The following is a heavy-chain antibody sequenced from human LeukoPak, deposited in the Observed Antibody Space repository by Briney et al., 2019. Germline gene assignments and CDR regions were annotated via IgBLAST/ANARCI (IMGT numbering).Heavy chain of an antibody. Sequence: PGGSLRLSCAASGFTFSSYEMNWVRQAPGKGLEWVSYISSSGSTIYYADSVKGRFTISRDNAKNSLYLQMNSLRAEDTAVYYCARDRSGYSGYASFDYWGQGTLVTVSS. V-gene: IGHV3-48*03. J-gene: IGHJ4*02. CDR3: ARDRSGYSGYASFDY. D-gene: IGHD5-12*01. CDR1: GFTFSSYE. CDR2: ISSSGSTI.